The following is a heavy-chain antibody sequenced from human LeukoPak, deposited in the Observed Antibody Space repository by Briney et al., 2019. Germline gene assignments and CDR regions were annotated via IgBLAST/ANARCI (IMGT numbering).Heavy chain of an antibody. CDR2: IKQDGSEK. V-gene: IGHV3-7*01. D-gene: IGHD5-12*01. CDR3: ARDGYSGYDY. CDR1: EFTFSSYW. J-gene: IGHJ4*02. Sequence: GGSLRLSCAAPEFTFSSYWMNWVRQAPGKGLEWVANIKQDGSEKYYVGSVKGRFTISRDNAKNSLYLQMNSLRAEDTAVYYCARDGYSGYDYWGQGTLVTVSS.